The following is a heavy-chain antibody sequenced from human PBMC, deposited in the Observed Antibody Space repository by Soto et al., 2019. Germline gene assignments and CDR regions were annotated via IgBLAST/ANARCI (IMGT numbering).Heavy chain of an antibody. J-gene: IGHJ6*02. Sequence: EVQLVESGGGLVQPGGSLRLSCAASGFTFSSYWMSWVRQAPGKGLEWVANIKQDGSEKYYVDSVKGRVTISRDNAKNSLYLQMNGLRAEDTAVYYCARDNNRGVIIPHLGMDVWGQGTTVTVSS. V-gene: IGHV3-7*04. D-gene: IGHD3-10*01. CDR2: IKQDGSEK. CDR3: ARDNNRGVIIPHLGMDV. CDR1: GFTFSSYW.